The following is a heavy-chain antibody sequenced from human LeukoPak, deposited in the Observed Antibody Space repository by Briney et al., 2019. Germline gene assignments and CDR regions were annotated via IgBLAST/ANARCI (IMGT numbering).Heavy chain of an antibody. D-gene: IGHD2-15*01. CDR2: ISGSGGST. Sequence: GGSPRLSCAASGFTFSSYAMSWVRQAPGKGLEWVSAISGSGGSTYYADSVKGRFTISRDNSKNTLYLQMNSLRAEDTAVYYCAKVEDKNIVVVVAATRTARETYFYYGMDVWGQGTTVTVSS. V-gene: IGHV3-23*01. CDR1: GFTFSSYA. J-gene: IGHJ6*02. CDR3: AKVEDKNIVVVVAATRTARETYFYYGMDV.